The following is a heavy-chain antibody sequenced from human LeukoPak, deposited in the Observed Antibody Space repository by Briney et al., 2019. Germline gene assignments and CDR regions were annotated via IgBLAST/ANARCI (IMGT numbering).Heavy chain of an antibody. CDR1: GFTFSSYA. V-gene: IGHV3-23*01. J-gene: IGHJ4*02. CDR2: ISGSGGST. Sequence: TGGSLRPSCAASGFTFSSYAMSWVRQAPGKGLEWVSAISGSGGSTYYADSVKGRFTISRDNSKNTLYLQMNSLRAEDTAVYYCAKACGYSYGCRDYWGQGTLVTVSS. D-gene: IGHD5-18*01. CDR3: AKACGYSYGCRDY.